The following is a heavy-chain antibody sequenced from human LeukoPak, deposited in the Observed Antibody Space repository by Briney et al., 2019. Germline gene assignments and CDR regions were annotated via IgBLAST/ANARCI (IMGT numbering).Heavy chain of an antibody. CDR2: FDPEDGET. Sequence: ASVKVSCKVSGYTLTELSMHWVRQAPGKGLEWMGGFDPEDGETIYAQKFQGRVTMTEDTPTDTAYMELSSLRSEDTAVYYCATDLPYYDSSGSRIWGQGTLVTVSS. V-gene: IGHV1-24*01. J-gene: IGHJ4*02. CDR1: GYTLTELS. CDR3: ATDLPYYDSSGSRI. D-gene: IGHD3-22*01.